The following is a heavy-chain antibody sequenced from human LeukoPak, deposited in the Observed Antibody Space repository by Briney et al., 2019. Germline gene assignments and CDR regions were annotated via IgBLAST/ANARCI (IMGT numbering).Heavy chain of an antibody. CDR1: GFTFSSYG. CDR3: AKLVYDTVDY. J-gene: IGHJ4*02. V-gene: IGHV3-30*02. Sequence: GGSLRLSCAASGFTFSSYGMHWVRQAPGKGLEWVALMRYDGNDKFYADSVKGRFAISRDNSKNTLYLQMNSLRPEDTAGYYCAKLVYDTVDYWGQGTLVTVSS. CDR2: MRYDGNDK. D-gene: IGHD2-8*01.